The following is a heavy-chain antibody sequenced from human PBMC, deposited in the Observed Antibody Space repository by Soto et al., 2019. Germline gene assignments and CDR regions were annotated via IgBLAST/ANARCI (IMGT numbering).Heavy chain of an antibody. CDR1: GGSISSSNW. D-gene: IGHD6-19*01. Sequence: SETLSLTCAVSGGSISSSNWWSWVRQPPGKGLEWIGEIYYTGSTNYSPSLRSRVSISVDTSKNEFSLRLSSVTAADTAVYFCARSVAVPGAHIDYWGQGTQVTVSS. CDR3: ARSVAVPGAHIDY. CDR2: IYYTGST. J-gene: IGHJ4*02. V-gene: IGHV4-4*02.